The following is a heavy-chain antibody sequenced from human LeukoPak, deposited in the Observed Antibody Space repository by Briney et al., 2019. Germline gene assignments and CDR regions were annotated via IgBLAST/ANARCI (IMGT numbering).Heavy chain of an antibody. V-gene: IGHV1-18*01. CDR3: ARDLKYYDYVWGSTDAFDI. CDR1: GYTFTSYG. CDR2: ISAYNGNT. J-gene: IGHJ3*02. D-gene: IGHD3-16*01. Sequence: ASVKVSCKASGYTFTSYGISWVRQAPGQGLEWMGWISAYNGNTNYAQKLQGRVTMTTDTSTSTAYMELRSLRSDDTAVYYCARDLKYYDYVWGSTDAFDIWGQGTMVTVSS.